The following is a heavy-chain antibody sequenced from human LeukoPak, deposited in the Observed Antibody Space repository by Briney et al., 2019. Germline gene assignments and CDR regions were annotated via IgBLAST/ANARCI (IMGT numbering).Heavy chain of an antibody. D-gene: IGHD1-26*01. J-gene: IGHJ4*02. CDR1: GLTFSSYA. V-gene: IGHV3-23*01. Sequence: GGSLRLSCAASGLTFSSYAMSWVRQAPGKGLEWVSAISGSGGSTYYADSVKGRFTISRDNSKNTLYLQMNSLRAEDTAVYYCAKVSGSYYFYFDYWGQGTLVTVSS. CDR3: AKVSGSYYFYFDY. CDR2: ISGSGGST.